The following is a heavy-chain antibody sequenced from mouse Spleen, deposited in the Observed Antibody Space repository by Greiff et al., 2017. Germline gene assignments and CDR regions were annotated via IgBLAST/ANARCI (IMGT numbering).Heavy chain of an antibody. CDR2: IDPSDSYT. Sequence: QVQLQQPGAEFVMPGTSLKLSCKASGYTFTSYWMHWVKQRPGQGLEWIGEIDPSDSYTDYNQKFKGKATLTVDKSSSTAYMHLSSLTSEDSAVYYCARKGYGSPYYYAMDYWGQGTSVTVSS. J-gene: IGHJ4*01. CDR3: ARKGYGSPYYYAMDY. V-gene: IGHV1-69*01. D-gene: IGHD1-1*01. CDR1: GYTFTSYW.